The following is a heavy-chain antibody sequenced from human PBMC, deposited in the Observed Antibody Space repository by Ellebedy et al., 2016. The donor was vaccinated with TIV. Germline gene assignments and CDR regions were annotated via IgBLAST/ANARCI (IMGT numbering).Heavy chain of an antibody. D-gene: IGHD2-2*01. CDR3: VRFRSGIVVAPAHYGMEV. J-gene: IGHJ6*02. CDR2: IYDSGRS. Sequence: SETLSLXXTVSGGSISSSGYYWGWIRQPPGKGLAWIRSIYDSGRSHYNPSLKSRVTISVDTSKNQFSLRLSSVTAADTAVYYCVRFRSGIVVAPAHYGMEVWGQGTTVTVAS. CDR1: GGSISSSGYY. V-gene: IGHV4-39*01.